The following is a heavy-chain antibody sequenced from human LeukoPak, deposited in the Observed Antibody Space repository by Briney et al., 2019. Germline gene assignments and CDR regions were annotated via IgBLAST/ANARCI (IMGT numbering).Heavy chain of an antibody. D-gene: IGHD3-22*01. CDR2: TYYRSKWYN. Sequence: SQTLSLTCDLSGDSVSSNSASWTWIRQSPSRGLEWLGRTYYRSKWYNDYAVSVKSRITINPDTSRNHFSLQLSSVTPEDTAVYYCVRGFYTMSVWGQGTTVAVSS. V-gene: IGHV6-1*01. CDR1: GDSVSSNSAS. J-gene: IGHJ6*02. CDR3: VRGFYTMSV.